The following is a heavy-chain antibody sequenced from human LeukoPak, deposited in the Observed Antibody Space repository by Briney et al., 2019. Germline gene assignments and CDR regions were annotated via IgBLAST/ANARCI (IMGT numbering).Heavy chain of an antibody. V-gene: IGHV1-18*01. CDR3: AKDRSPAAWGYYFDY. Sequence: ASVKVSCKASGYTFTSYGISWVRQAPGQGLEWMGSISAYNGNTNYAQKLQGRVTMTTDTSTSTAYVELRSLRAEDTALYYCAKDRSPAAWGYYFDYWGQGTLVTVSS. D-gene: IGHD2-2*01. J-gene: IGHJ4*02. CDR2: ISAYNGNT. CDR1: GYTFTSYG.